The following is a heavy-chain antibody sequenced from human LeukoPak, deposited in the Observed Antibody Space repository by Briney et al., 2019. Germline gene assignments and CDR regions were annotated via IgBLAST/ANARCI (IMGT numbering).Heavy chain of an antibody. J-gene: IGHJ5*02. CDR1: GGSISSSGYY. CDR2: IYYSGST. D-gene: IGHD1-26*01. V-gene: IGHV4-39*01. CDR3: ARHEYSGSYYGLSWFDP. Sequence: SETLSLTCTVSGGSISSSGYYWGWIRQPPGKGLEWIASIYYSGSTYYNPSLKSRVTISVDTSKHQLSLKLSSLTAADTAVYYCARHEYSGSYYGLSWFDPWGQGTLVTVSS.